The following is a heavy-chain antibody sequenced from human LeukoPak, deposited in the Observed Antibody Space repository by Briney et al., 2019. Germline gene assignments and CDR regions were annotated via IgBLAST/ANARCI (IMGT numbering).Heavy chain of an antibody. Sequence: GGSLRLSCAASGFTFSSYAMSWVRQAPGKGLEWVSAISGSGGSTYYADSVKGRFTISRDNSKNTLYLQMNSLRAEDTAVYYCAKDLDPLSDSSGLFDYWGQGTLVTVSS. CDR1: GFTFSSYA. CDR2: ISGSGGST. J-gene: IGHJ4*02. V-gene: IGHV3-23*01. D-gene: IGHD3-22*01. CDR3: AKDLDPLSDSSGLFDY.